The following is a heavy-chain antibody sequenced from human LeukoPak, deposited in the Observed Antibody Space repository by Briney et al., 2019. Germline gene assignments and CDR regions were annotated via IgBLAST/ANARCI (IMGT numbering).Heavy chain of an antibody. CDR3: VRADAKKTAMVDY. J-gene: IGHJ4*02. CDR1: GFTFSYYA. D-gene: IGHD5-18*01. V-gene: IGHV3-21*01. CDR2: SSGSSSYI. Sequence: GGSLRLSCAASGFTFSYYAMSWVRQAPGKGLDWVSASSGSSSYIYYADSVKGRFTISRDNAKNSLYLQMNRLRVEDTAVYYCVRADAKKTAMVDYWGRGTLVAVSS.